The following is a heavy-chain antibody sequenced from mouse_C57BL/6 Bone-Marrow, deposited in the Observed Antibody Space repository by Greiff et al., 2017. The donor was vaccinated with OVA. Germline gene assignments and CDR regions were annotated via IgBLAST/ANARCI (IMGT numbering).Heavy chain of an antibody. J-gene: IGHJ2*01. V-gene: IGHV5-9*01. D-gene: IGHD1-1*02. CDR3: ARHWTYYGVVGY. CDR2: ISGGGGNT. Sequence: EVMLVESGGGLVKPGGSLKLSCAASGFTFSSYTMSWVRQTPEKRLEWVATISGGGGNTYYPDSVKGRFTISRDNAKNTLYLQMSSLRSEDTALYYFARHWTYYGVVGYWGQGTTLTVSS. CDR1: GFTFSSYT.